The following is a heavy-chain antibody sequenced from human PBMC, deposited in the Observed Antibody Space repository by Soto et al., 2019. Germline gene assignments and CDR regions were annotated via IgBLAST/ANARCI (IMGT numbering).Heavy chain of an antibody. CDR3: ARDLTNIAVARTDY. D-gene: IGHD6-19*01. J-gene: IGHJ4*02. Sequence: ASVKVSCKASGYTFTSYGISWVRQAPGQGLECMGWISAYNGNTNYAQKLQGRVTMTTDTSTSTAYMELRSLRSDDTAVYYCARDLTNIAVARTDYWGQGTLVTVSS. V-gene: IGHV1-18*01. CDR1: GYTFTSYG. CDR2: ISAYNGNT.